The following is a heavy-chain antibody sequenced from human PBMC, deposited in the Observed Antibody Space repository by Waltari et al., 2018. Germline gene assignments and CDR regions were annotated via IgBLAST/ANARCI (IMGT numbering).Heavy chain of an antibody. CDR2: IYPYNGNT. D-gene: IGHD6-13*01. Sequence: QLVQSGAEVKKPGASVKVSCKASGYIFSNYGITWVRTAPGQGLEWMGWIYPYNGNTKYEQNFQGRVTMTTDTSTTTAYMEIRSLRSDDTAIYYCARDDVDSSNFGGFWGQGTLVTVSS. V-gene: IGHV1-18*01. J-gene: IGHJ4*02. CDR3: ARDDVDSSNFGGF. CDR1: GYIFSNYG.